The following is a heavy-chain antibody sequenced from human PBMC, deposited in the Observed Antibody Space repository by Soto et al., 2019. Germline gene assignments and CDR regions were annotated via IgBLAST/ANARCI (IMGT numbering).Heavy chain of an antibody. V-gene: IGHV4-59*01. CDR3: ARYRISPPGHWFDP. D-gene: IGHD2-15*01. CDR1: GCSISSYY. CDR2: IYYSGST. J-gene: IGHJ5*02. Sequence: SETLSLTCTVSGCSISSYYWSWIRQPPGKGLEWIGYIYYSGSTNYNPSLKSRVTISVDTSKNQFSLKLSSVTAADTAVYYCARYRISPPGHWFDPWGQGTLVTSPQ.